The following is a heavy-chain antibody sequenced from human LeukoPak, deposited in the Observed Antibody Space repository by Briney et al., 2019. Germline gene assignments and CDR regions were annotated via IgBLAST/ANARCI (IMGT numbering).Heavy chain of an antibody. Sequence: PGGSLRLSCAASGFTFSSYWMSWVRQAPGKGLEWVAVIWYDGSNKYYADSVKGRFTISRDNSKNTLYLQMNSLRAEDTAVYYCARGRSGYYPSAYFDYWGQGTLVTVSS. CDR1: GFTFSSYW. J-gene: IGHJ4*02. V-gene: IGHV3-33*08. CDR2: IWYDGSNK. CDR3: ARGRSGYYPSAYFDY. D-gene: IGHD3-22*01.